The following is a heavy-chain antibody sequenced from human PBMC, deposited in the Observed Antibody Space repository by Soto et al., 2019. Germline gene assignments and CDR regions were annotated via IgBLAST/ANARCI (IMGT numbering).Heavy chain of an antibody. CDR3: AREYSSFEY. Sequence: QVQLQESGPGLVKPSETLSLTCTVSDGAISTYYWHWIRQPPGKGLEWIGYIHYSGYTSYNPSLKSRVTISVDTSKNPFSGRLHSVTAADTAVYYCAREYSSFEYWGQGALVTVS. CDR1: DGAISTYY. D-gene: IGHD4-4*01. CDR2: IHYSGYT. J-gene: IGHJ4*02. V-gene: IGHV4-59*01.